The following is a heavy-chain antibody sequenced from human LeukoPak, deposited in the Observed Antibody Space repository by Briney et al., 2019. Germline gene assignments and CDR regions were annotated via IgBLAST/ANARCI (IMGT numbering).Heavy chain of an antibody. D-gene: IGHD2-15*01. Sequence: GGSLRLSCAASGFTFSSYGMHWVRQAPGKGLEWVAFIRYDGRNKYYADSVEGRFTISRDNSKNTLYLQMNSLRAEDTAVYYCAKDPTLGYGYHYYMDVWGKGTTVTVSS. J-gene: IGHJ6*03. CDR3: AKDPTLGYGYHYYMDV. V-gene: IGHV3-30*02. CDR1: GFTFSSYG. CDR2: IRYDGRNK.